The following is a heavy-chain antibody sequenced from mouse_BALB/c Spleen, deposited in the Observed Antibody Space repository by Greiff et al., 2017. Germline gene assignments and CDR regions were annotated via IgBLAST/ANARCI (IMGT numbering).Heavy chain of an antibody. CDR1: GFNIKDYY. Sequence: EVKLQESGAELVRPGALVKLSCKASGFNIKDYYMHWVKQRPEQGLEWIGWIDPENGNTIYDPKFQGKASITADTSSNTAYLQLSSLTSEDTAVYYCARSDYGQYYFDYWGQGTTLTVSS. J-gene: IGHJ2*01. CDR3: ARSDYGQYYFDY. V-gene: IGHV14-1*02. D-gene: IGHD2-4*01. CDR2: IDPENGNT.